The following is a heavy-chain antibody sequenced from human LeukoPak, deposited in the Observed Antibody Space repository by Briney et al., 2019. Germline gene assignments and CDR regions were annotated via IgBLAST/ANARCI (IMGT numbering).Heavy chain of an antibody. Sequence: SVKVSCKASGGTFSSYAISWVRQAPGQGPEWMGGIIPIFGTANYAQKFQGRVTITADKSTSTAYMELSSLRSEDTAVYYCARDLYYGSGSYHNFDYWGQGTLVTVSS. J-gene: IGHJ4*02. D-gene: IGHD3-10*01. V-gene: IGHV1-69*06. CDR2: IIPIFGTA. CDR3: ARDLYYGSGSYHNFDY. CDR1: GGTFSSYA.